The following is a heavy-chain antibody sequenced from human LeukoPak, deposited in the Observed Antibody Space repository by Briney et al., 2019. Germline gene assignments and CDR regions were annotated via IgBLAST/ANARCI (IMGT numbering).Heavy chain of an antibody. CDR1: GFTVSSNS. Sequence: TGGSLRLSCTVSGFTVSSNSMSWVRQAPGKGLEWVSFIYSDNTHYSDSVKGRFTISRDNSKNTLYLQMNSLRAEDTAVYYCAKVGTVVNGDHFDYWGQGTLVTVSS. V-gene: IGHV3-53*01. J-gene: IGHJ4*02. CDR3: AKVGTVVNGDHFDY. D-gene: IGHD4-23*01. CDR2: IYSDNT.